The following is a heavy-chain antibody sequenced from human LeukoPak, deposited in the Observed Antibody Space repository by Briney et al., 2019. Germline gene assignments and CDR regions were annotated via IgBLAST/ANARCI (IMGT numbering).Heavy chain of an antibody. CDR2: IYHSGST. D-gene: IGHD6-13*01. Sequence: SETLSLTCTVSGGSISSGGYYWSWIRQPPGKGLEWIGYIYHSGSTYYNPSLKSRVTMSVDTSKNQISLKLSSVTAADTAVYYCASVLAAAGLNAFDIWGQGTMVTVSS. CDR1: GGSISSGGYY. J-gene: IGHJ3*02. CDR3: ASVLAAAGLNAFDI. V-gene: IGHV4-30-2*02.